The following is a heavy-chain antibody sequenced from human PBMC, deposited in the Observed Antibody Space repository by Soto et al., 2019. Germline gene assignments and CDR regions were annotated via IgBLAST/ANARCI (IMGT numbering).Heavy chain of an antibody. CDR3: ASVYSSSQYYYYGMHV. J-gene: IGHJ6*02. Sequence: GASVKVSCKASGGTFSSYAISWVRQAPGQGLEWMGGIIPIFGTANYAQKFQGRVTITADESTSTAYMELSSLRSEDTAVYYCASVYSSSQYYYYGMHVSGPGTTVTLSS. CDR2: IIPIFGTA. V-gene: IGHV1-69*13. D-gene: IGHD6-13*01. CDR1: GGTFSSYA.